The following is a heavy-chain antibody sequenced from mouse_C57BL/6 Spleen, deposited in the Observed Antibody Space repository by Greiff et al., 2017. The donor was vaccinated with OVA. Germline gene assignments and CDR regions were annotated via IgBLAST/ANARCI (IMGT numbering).Heavy chain of an antibody. CDR3: ARGGYYGNFYFDY. CDR2: IDPANGNT. J-gene: IGHJ2*01. CDR1: GFNIKNTY. Sequence: VQLQQSVAELVRPGASVTLSCTASGFNIKNTYMHWVKQRPEQGLEWIGRIDPANGNTTYAPKFQGKATITADTSSNTAYLQLSSLTSEDTAIYYGARGGYYGNFYFDYWGQGTTLTVSS. V-gene: IGHV14-3*01. D-gene: IGHD2-1*01.